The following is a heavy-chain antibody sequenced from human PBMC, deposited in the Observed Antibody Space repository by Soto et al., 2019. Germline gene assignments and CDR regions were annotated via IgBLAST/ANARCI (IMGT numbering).Heavy chain of an antibody. CDR1: GFTFSSYG. Sequence: GGSLRLSCAASGFTFSSYGMHWVRQAPGKGLEWVAVISYDGSNKYYADSVKGRFTISRDNSKNTLYLQMNSLRAEDTAVYYCAKGITPLRPYGDYTFDYWGQGTLVTVSS. D-gene: IGHD4-17*01. V-gene: IGHV3-30*18. J-gene: IGHJ4*02. CDR2: ISYDGSNK. CDR3: AKGITPLRPYGDYTFDY.